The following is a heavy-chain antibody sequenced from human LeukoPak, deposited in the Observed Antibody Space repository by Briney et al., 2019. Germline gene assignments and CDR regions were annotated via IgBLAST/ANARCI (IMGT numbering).Heavy chain of an antibody. CDR1: GFTFSSYG. J-gene: IGHJ4*02. CDR3: ARAPNGGFLDY. Sequence: GRSLRLSCAASGFTFSSYGMHWVRQAPGKGLEWVAVIWYDGSNKYYADSVKGRFTISRDNSKNTLYLQMNSLRAEDTAVYYCARAPNGGFLDYWGQGTLVTVSS. V-gene: IGHV3-33*01. D-gene: IGHD4-23*01. CDR2: IWYDGSNK.